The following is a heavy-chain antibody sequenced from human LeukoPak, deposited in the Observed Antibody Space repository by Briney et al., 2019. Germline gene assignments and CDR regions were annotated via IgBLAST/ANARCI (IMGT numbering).Heavy chain of an antibody. CDR1: GYTFTGYY. CDR3: ARGILYCSGGSCYGYFDY. CDR2: INPNSGGT. V-gene: IGHV1-2*02. Sequence: GASVKVSCKASGYTFTGYYIHWVRQAPGQGLEWMGWINPNSGGTNYAQKFQGRVTMTRDTSISTAYMELSRLTSDDTAVYYCARGILYCSGGSCYGYFDYRGQGTLVTVSS. J-gene: IGHJ4*02. D-gene: IGHD2-15*01.